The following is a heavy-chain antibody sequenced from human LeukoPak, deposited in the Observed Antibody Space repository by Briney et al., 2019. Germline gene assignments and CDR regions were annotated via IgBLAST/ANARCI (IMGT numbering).Heavy chain of an antibody. CDR3: ARSSSGLPLPDY. Sequence: GGSLRLSCVASGFTFSDYYMTWIRQAPGKGLEWISYISGFGNTKLYSDSLKGRFTISRDNAKNSLYLQMNSLRAEDTAVYYCARSSSGLPLPDYWGQGTLVTVSS. D-gene: IGHD6-19*01. V-gene: IGHV3-11*04. CDR2: ISGFGNTK. CDR1: GFTFSDYY. J-gene: IGHJ4*02.